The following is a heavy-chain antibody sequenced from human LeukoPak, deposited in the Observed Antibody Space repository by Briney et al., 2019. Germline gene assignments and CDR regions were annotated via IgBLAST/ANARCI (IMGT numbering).Heavy chain of an antibody. Sequence: SVKVSCKASGDTFSDYAISWVRQAPGQGLEWMAVIIPVFAIADSAQKFQGRVTITADESTSTVYMEMSSLTSEDTAVYYCARLGYDSSELDYDYYYIDVWGKGTTVTVSS. V-gene: IGHV1-69*13. D-gene: IGHD3-22*01. J-gene: IGHJ6*03. CDR2: IIPVFAIA. CDR3: ARLGYDSSELDYDYYYIDV. CDR1: GDTFSDYA.